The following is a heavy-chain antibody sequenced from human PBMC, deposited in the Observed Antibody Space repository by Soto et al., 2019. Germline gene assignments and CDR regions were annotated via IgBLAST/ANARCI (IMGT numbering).Heavy chain of an antibody. CDR3: AHSRCGGDCLQSYSSHYYYGMDV. V-gene: IGHV2-5*02. D-gene: IGHD2-21*02. Sequence: QITLKESGPSLVKPTQTLTLTCTFSGFSLSTGGVGVGWIRQPPGKVLEWLALIYWDDDKRYSPSLRSRLTVTNDTSKNQVVLTMPNMDPVDTATYYCAHSRCGGDCLQSYSSHYYYGMDVWGQGTTVTVSS. CDR2: IYWDDDK. CDR1: GFSLSTGGVG. J-gene: IGHJ6*02.